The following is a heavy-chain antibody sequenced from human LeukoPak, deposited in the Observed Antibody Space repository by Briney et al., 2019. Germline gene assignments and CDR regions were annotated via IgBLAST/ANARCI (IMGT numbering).Heavy chain of an antibody. CDR3: ARDIVAERNYYYGMDV. D-gene: IGHD5-12*01. Sequence: ASVKVSCKASGYTFTGYYMHWLRQAPGQGPEWMGWINPNSGGTNYAQKFQGRVTMTRDTSISTAYMELRTLRSDDTAVYYCARDIVAERNYYYGMDVWGQGTTVTVSS. CDR2: INPNSGGT. CDR1: GYTFTGYY. J-gene: IGHJ6*02. V-gene: IGHV1-2*02.